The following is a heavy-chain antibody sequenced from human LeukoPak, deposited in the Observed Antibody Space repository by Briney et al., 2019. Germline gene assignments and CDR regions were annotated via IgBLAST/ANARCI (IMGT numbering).Heavy chain of an antibody. CDR2: IKQDGSEI. V-gene: IGHV3-7*01. CDR1: GFTFSSYW. J-gene: IGHJ3*02. Sequence: GGSLRLSCVASGFTFSSYWMSWVRQAPGKGLEWVANIKQDGSEIHYVDSVKGRFTISRDNAKNSVYLQMNSLRAEDTAVYYCARGVRFLEWLSISDAFDIWGQGTMVTVSS. D-gene: IGHD3-3*01. CDR3: ARGVRFLEWLSISDAFDI.